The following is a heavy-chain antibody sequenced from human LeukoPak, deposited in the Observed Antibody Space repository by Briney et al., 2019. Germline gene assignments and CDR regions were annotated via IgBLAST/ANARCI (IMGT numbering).Heavy chain of an antibody. D-gene: IGHD6-13*01. CDR2: IKQDGSEK. Sequence: GGSLRLSCAASGFTFSSYWMSWVRQAPGKGLEWVANIKQDGSEKYYVDSVKGRFTISRDNAKNSLYLQMNSLRAEDTAVYCCAREGWSSSWYPEPYYYYGMDVWGKGTTVTVSS. V-gene: IGHV3-7*03. CDR3: AREGWSSSWYPEPYYYYGMDV. J-gene: IGHJ6*04. CDR1: GFTFSSYW.